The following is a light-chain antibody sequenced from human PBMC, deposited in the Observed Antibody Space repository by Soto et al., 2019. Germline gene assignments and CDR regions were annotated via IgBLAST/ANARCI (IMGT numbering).Light chain of an antibody. Sequence: EIVLTQSPGTLSLSPGERATLSCRASQSVSSSYLGWYQQKPGQAPRLLIYAASNRATGIPDRFSGSGSGTEFTLTISSLQPDDFATYYCQHYNSYSEAFGQGTKVDIK. CDR3: QHYNSYSEA. CDR2: AAS. V-gene: IGKV3-20*01. J-gene: IGKJ1*01. CDR1: QSVSSSY.